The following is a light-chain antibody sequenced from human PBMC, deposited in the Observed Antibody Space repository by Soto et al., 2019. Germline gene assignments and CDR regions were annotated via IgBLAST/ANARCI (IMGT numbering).Light chain of an antibody. J-gene: IGKJ2*01. CDR1: QSIDNW. V-gene: IGKV1-5*03. CDR2: RAS. CDR3: QQYNTYSEYT. Sequence: DIQMTQSPSSLSASVGDRVTITCRASQSIDNWLAWYQQKPGKAPKLLIFRASTLTSGVPLRFSGSGFGTQFTLNISSLQPDDFATYYCQQYNTYSEYTFGQGTKLEIK.